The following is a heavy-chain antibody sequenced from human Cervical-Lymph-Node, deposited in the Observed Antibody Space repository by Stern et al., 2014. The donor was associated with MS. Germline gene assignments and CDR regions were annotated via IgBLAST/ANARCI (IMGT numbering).Heavy chain of an antibody. D-gene: IGHD2-8*01. CDR3: ARGGYCTYGVCKGRPDY. CDR1: GFTFRTYG. Sequence: QVQLQESGGGVVQPGKSLRLSCAASGFTFRTYGMHWVRQTPGKGLEWVAVIWSDESNRYYADSVKGRFTISRDNSKNTLFLQMNSLRVEDTAVYYCARGGYCTYGVCKGRPDYWGQGTLVTVSS. J-gene: IGHJ4*02. V-gene: IGHV3-33*01. CDR2: IWSDESNR.